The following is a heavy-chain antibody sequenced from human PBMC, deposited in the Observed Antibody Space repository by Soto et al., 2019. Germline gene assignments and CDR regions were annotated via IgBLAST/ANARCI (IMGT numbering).Heavy chain of an antibody. J-gene: IGHJ4*02. CDR1: GYSFTSYW. D-gene: IGHD3-9*01. Sequence: GESRKIPCKGSGYSFTSYWISWVRQMPGKGLEWMGRIDPSDSYTNYSPSFQGHVTISADKSISTAYLQWSSLKASDTAMYYCARHSESLRYFSSYWGQGTLVTVSS. CDR3: ARHSESLRYFSSY. V-gene: IGHV5-10-1*01. CDR2: IDPSDSYT.